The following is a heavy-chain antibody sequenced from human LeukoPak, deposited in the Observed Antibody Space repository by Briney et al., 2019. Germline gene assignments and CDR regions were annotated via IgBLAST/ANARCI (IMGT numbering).Heavy chain of an antibody. J-gene: IGHJ4*02. CDR2: IRGSGGTT. Sequence: GGSLTLSCAASGFTFSRYSMNWVRQAPGKGLEWVSYIRGSGGTTYYADSAKGRFTISRDNAKNSLYLQLNSLRDEDTAVYYCVRDPDALDYCGQGNLVTVSS. CDR3: VRDPDALDY. V-gene: IGHV3-48*02. CDR1: GFTFSRYS.